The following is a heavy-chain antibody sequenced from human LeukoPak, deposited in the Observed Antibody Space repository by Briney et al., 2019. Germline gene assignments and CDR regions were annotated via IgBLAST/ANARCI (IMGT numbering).Heavy chain of an antibody. CDR1: GFTFSGYG. Sequence: GGSLRLSCAASGFTFSGYGMSWVRQAPGKGLEYVSAIGSGGADRYYADSVKGRFTISRDNSKNTLYLQMNSLRAEDTAVYYCAKQSYGDYYFDYWGQGTLVTVSS. D-gene: IGHD4-17*01. CDR3: AKQSYGDYYFDY. J-gene: IGHJ4*02. V-gene: IGHV3-23*01. CDR2: IGSGGADR.